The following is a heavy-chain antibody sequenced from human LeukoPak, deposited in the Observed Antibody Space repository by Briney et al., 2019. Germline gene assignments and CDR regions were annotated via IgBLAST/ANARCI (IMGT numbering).Heavy chain of an antibody. V-gene: IGHV4-34*01. Sequence: SETLSLTCAVYGGSFSGYYWSWIRQPPGKGLEWIGEIDQSGNTNYNPSLKGRVTISVDTSKNQFSLKLSSVTAAGTAVYYCVTMRSATFPNWFDPWGQGTLVTVSS. CDR3: VTMRSATFPNWFDP. D-gene: IGHD2/OR15-2a*01. CDR1: GGSFSGYY. CDR2: IDQSGNT. J-gene: IGHJ5*02.